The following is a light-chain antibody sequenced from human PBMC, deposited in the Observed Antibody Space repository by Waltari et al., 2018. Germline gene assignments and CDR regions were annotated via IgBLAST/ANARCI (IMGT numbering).Light chain of an antibody. V-gene: IGKV4-1*01. CDR1: QSLSYSSNNKNY. J-gene: IGKJ2*01. CDR3: QQYYSTSST. CDR2: WAS. Sequence: DIVMTQSPDSLAVSLGERATINCKSSQSLSYSSNNKNYLAWYQQKPGQPPKVLMYWASTRESGVPERLSGSGSGTDFTLTISSLQAEDVAVYYCQQYYSTSSTFGQGTKLEIK.